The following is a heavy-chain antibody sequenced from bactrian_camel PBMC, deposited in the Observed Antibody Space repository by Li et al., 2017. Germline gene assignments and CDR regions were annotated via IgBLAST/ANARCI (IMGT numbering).Heavy chain of an antibody. CDR3: AARHCSSYEYNY. CDR2: VLSSGSGA. D-gene: IGHD2*01. Sequence: VQLVESGGGSVQPGESLNLSCSASEFTFRAWDMSWVRQAPGKELEWVATVLSSGSGAHYRDSVAGRFTISQDQTKDKKMLYLQMNSLKTEDTAVYYCAARHCSSYEYNYWGQGTQVTAS. V-gene: IGHV3S40*01. J-gene: IGHJ4*01. CDR1: EFTFRAWD.